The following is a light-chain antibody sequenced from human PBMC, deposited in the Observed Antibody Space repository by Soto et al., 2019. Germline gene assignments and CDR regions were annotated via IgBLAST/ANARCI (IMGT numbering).Light chain of an antibody. CDR3: SSEAGHHNYV. CDR1: SSDVGAYDH. J-gene: IGLJ1*01. Sequence: QSALTQPPSASGSPGQSVTIPCTGTSSDVGAYDHVSWYQQHPGKAPKLIIYELAKRPAGVPDRFSGSKSGNTASLTVSGLQAEDEADYFCSSEAGHHNYVIGTGSKSPS. CDR2: ELA. V-gene: IGLV2-8*01.